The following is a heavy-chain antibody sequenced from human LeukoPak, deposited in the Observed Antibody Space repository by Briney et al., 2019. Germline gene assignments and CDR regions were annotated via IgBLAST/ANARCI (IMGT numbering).Heavy chain of an antibody. CDR1: GFTFSSYW. D-gene: IGHD2-2*02. CDR3: ARDPCSSTSCYTPFDY. Sequence: GGSLRLSCAASGFTFSSYWMSWVRQAPGKGLEWVANIKQDGSENYYVDSVKGRFTISRDNAKNSLYLQMNSLRAEDTAVYYCARDPCSSTSCYTPFDYWGQGTLVTVSS. V-gene: IGHV3-7*03. J-gene: IGHJ4*02. CDR2: IKQDGSEN.